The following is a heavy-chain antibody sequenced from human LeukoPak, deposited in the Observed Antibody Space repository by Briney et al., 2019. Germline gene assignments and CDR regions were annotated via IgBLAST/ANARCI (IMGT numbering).Heavy chain of an antibody. CDR3: ARVVIPHYYYYYYMDV. CDR2: ISAYNGNT. Sequence: GASVKVSCKASGYTFTSYGISWVRQAPGQGLEWMGWISAYNGNTNYAQKLQGRVTMTTDTSTSTAYMELRSLRSDDTAVYYCARVVIPHYYYYYYMDVWGKGTTVTISS. CDR1: GYTFTSYG. V-gene: IGHV1-18*01. D-gene: IGHD4-23*01. J-gene: IGHJ6*03.